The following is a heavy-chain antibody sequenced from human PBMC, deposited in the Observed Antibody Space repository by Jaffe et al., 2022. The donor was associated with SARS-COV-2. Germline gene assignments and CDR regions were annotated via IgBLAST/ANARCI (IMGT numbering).Heavy chain of an antibody. CDR2: SRNKANSYTT. J-gene: IGHJ6*02. D-gene: IGHD3-10*01. Sequence: EVQLVESGGGLVQPGGSLRLSCAASGFTFSDHYMDWVRQAPGKGLEWVGRSRNKANSYTTEYAASVKGRFTISRDDSKNSLYLQMNSLKTEDTAVYYCARGYYASGSLGDVWGQGTTVTVSS. CDR1: GFTFSDHY. CDR3: ARGYYASGSLGDV. V-gene: IGHV3-72*01.